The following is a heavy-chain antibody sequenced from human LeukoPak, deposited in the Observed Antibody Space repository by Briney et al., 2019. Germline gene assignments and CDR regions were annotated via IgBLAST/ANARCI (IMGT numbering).Heavy chain of an antibody. CDR1: GFTFSSYS. V-gene: IGHV3-21*04. J-gene: IGHJ4*02. CDR2: ISGAGTYI. D-gene: IGHD1-20*01. Sequence: GGSLRLSCAASGFTFSSYSMNWVRQAPGKGLEWVSSISGAGTYILYADSVKGRFTFSRDNAKNSLYLQMNSLRAEDTALYYCATQIYNWNDVSRDYWGQGTLVTVSS. CDR3: ATQIYNWNDVSRDY.